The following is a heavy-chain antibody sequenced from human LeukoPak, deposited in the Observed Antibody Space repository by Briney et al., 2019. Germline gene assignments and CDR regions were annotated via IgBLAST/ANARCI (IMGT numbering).Heavy chain of an antibody. J-gene: IGHJ4*02. CDR1: GYTFTSYG. CDR2: INPNSGGT. D-gene: IGHD6-13*01. V-gene: IGHV1-2*06. Sequence: ASVKVSCKASGYTFTSYGISWVRQAPGQGLEWMGRINPNSGGTNYAQKFQGRVTMTRDTSISTAYMELSRLRSDDTAVYYCAAAADTSGEFDYWGQGTLVTVSS. CDR3: AAAADTSGEFDY.